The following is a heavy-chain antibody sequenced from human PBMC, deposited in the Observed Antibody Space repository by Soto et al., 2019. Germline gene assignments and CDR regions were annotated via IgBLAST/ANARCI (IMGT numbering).Heavy chain of an antibody. D-gene: IGHD3-10*01. Sequence: SETLSLTCAVYGGSFCGYYRSWIRQPPGKRLEWIGEINHSGSTNYNPSLKSRVTISVDTSKNQFSLKLSSVTAADTAVYYCARGHYYGSGSYMPPGDYYGMDVWGQGTTVTVSS. CDR1: GGSFCGYY. CDR3: ARGHYYGSGSYMPPGDYYGMDV. CDR2: INHSGST. V-gene: IGHV4-34*01. J-gene: IGHJ6*02.